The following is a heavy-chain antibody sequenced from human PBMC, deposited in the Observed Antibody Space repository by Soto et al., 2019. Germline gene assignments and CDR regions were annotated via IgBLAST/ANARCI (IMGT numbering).Heavy chain of an antibody. Sequence: GGSLRLSCAASGFTFSNAWMSWVRQAPGKGLEWVGRIKSKTDGGTTDYAAPVKGRFTISRDDSKNTLYLQMNSLKTEDTAVYYCTTGAIVVVVAATLDWFDPWGQGTLVTVSS. V-gene: IGHV3-15*01. D-gene: IGHD2-15*01. J-gene: IGHJ5*02. CDR1: GFTFSNAW. CDR2: IKSKTDGGTT. CDR3: TTGAIVVVVAATLDWFDP.